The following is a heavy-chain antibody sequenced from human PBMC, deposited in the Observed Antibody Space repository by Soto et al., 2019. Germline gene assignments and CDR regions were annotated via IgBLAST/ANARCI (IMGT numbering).Heavy chain of an antibody. CDR3: VRDQQWLLPVPLNFDY. CDR2: IGAFNGET. V-gene: IGHV1-18*01. D-gene: IGHD6-19*01. CDR1: GFTFSDYG. Sequence: ASVKVSCKASGFTFSDYGFSWVRQAPGRGLEWMGWIGAFNGETNYTQKPEGRVAMTTDAATTTAYMELRSLTVDDTDVYYCVRDQQWLLPVPLNFDYWGQGTVVTVSS. J-gene: IGHJ4*02.